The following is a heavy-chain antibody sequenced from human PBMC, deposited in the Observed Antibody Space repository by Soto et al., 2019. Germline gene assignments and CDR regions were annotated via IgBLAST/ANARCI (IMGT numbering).Heavy chain of an antibody. Sequence: PGGSLRLSCAASGFTFSNAWMNWVRRAPGKGLEWVGRIKSKTDGGTTDYAAPVKGRFTISRDDSKNTLYLQTNSLKTEDTAVYYCTTYYDFWSGSDYGIDVWGQGTTVTVSS. CDR2: IKSKTDGGTT. J-gene: IGHJ6*02. D-gene: IGHD3-3*01. CDR1: GFTFSNAW. V-gene: IGHV3-15*07. CDR3: TTYYDFWSGSDYGIDV.